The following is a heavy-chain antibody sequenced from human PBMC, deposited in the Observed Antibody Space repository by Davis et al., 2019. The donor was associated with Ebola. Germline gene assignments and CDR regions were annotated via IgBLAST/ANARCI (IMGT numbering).Heavy chain of an antibody. J-gene: IGHJ4*02. CDR1: GFTFTFSAYS. D-gene: IGHD2-2*01. Sequence: GESLKISCAASGFTFTFSAYSLNWVRQDPGKGLEWVSYISSSCRSTYYADSVKGRFAISRDNAKNSVYLQMNSLRAEDTAVYYCASDSFSNTWDFDHWGQGTLVTVSS. V-gene: IGHV3-21*06. CDR2: ISSSCRST. CDR3: ASDSFSNTWDFDH.